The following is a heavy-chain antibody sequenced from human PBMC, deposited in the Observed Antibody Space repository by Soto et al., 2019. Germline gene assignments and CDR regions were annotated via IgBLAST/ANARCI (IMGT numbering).Heavy chain of an antibody. CDR2: ISDSGGTS. V-gene: IGHV3-23*01. J-gene: IGHJ4*02. Sequence: GGSLRLSCAASRFIFSNYVMSWVRQAPGKGLEWVSSISDSGGTSYYADSVKGRFTISRDNSKNTLYLQMNSLRAEDTAIYYCAKRPRALLTFDYWGQGTLVTVSS. CDR3: AKRPRALLTFDY. D-gene: IGHD1-26*01. CDR1: RFIFSNYV.